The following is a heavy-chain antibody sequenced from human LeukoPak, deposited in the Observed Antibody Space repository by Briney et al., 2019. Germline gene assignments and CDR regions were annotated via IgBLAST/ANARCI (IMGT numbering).Heavy chain of an antibody. D-gene: IGHD6-19*01. V-gene: IGHV1-46*02. CDR1: GYTFNNHY. Sequence: ASVTVSCKASGYTFNNHYMYWVRQAPGQGLEWMGVINPSGGSTSYAQKFQGRVTMTRDTSTRTVYMEVNSLRSEDTAVYYCARQGTYSSAIGMGYWGQGTLVTVS. CDR3: ARQGTYSSAIGMGY. J-gene: IGHJ4*02. CDR2: INPSGGST.